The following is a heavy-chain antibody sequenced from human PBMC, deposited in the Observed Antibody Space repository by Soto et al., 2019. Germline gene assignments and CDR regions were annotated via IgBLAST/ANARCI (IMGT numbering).Heavy chain of an antibody. CDR2: ISSSSSYI. J-gene: IGHJ6*02. CDR3: ARGRGAAGTDSVQYYGMDV. D-gene: IGHD6-13*01. Sequence: EVQLVESGGGLVKPGGSLRLSCAASGFTFSSYSMNWVRQAPGKGLEWVSSISSSSSYIYYADSVKGRFTISRDNAKNSLYPQKNSLRAEDTAVYYCARGRGAAGTDSVQYYGMDVWGQGTTVTVSS. CDR1: GFTFSSYS. V-gene: IGHV3-21*01.